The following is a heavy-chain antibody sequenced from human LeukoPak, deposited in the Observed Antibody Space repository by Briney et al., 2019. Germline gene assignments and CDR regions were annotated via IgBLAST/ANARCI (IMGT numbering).Heavy chain of an antibody. J-gene: IGHJ5*02. V-gene: IGHV3-30*04. CDR3: ARERIAATGTNWFDP. CDR2: ISYDGSNK. CDR1: GFTSSSYA. D-gene: IGHD6-13*01. Sequence: GGCLRLSCAASGFTSSSYAMHWVRQAPGKGLEWVAVISYDGSNKYYADSVKGRFIISRDNSKNTLYLQMNSLRAEDTAVYYCARERIAATGTNWFDPWGQGTLVTVSS.